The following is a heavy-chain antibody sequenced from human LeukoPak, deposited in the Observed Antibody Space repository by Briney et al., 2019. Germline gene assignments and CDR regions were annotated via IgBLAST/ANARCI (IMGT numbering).Heavy chain of an antibody. CDR2: IYHSGST. D-gene: IGHD3-10*01. CDR1: GGSISSSNW. Sequence: SETLSLTCAVSGGSISSSNWWSWVRQPPGKGLEWIGEIYHSGSTNYNPSLKSRVTTSVDKSKNQFSLKLSSVTAADTAVYYCARDFRANYGSGSYFSYWGQGTLVTVSS. J-gene: IGHJ4*02. CDR3: ARDFRANYGSGSYFSY. V-gene: IGHV4-4*02.